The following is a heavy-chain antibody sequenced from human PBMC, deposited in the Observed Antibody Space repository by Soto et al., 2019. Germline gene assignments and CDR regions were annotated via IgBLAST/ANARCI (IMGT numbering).Heavy chain of an antibody. D-gene: IGHD1-26*01. CDR2: FDPEDGET. V-gene: IGHV1-24*01. Sequence: GXSVKVSCKVSGYTLSELSMHWVRQAPGKGLEWMGGFDPEDGETIYAQKFQGRVTMTEDTSTDTAYMELSSLRSEDTAVYYCATVTLSGSLYFDYWGQGTRATVS. CDR1: GYTLSELS. J-gene: IGHJ4*02. CDR3: ATVTLSGSLYFDY.